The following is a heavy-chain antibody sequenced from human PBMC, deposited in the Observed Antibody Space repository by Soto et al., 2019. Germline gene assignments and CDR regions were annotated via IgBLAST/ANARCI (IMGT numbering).Heavy chain of an antibody. J-gene: IGHJ4*02. CDR1: GAPISSSVYY. CDR3: AVNIHYYDFSRVGGYFNY. V-gene: IGHV4-39*01. Sequence: QLQLQESGPGLVKPSETLSLTCTVSGAPISSSVYYWGWIRQPPGKGLEWFGSIYYNGKTYDNASLKSRVTISGDTSQNQFSLNVTAVTAADTAVYYCAVNIHYYDFSRVGGYFNYWGQGILVTVSS. CDR2: IYYNGKT. D-gene: IGHD3-16*01.